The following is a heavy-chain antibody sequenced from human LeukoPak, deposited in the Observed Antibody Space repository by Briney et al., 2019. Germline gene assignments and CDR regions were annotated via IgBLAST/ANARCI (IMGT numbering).Heavy chain of an antibody. CDR1: GFTFDDYA. CDR3: ARDGVVGATGAFDI. J-gene: IGHJ3*02. D-gene: IGHD1-26*01. Sequence: PGGSLRLSCAASGFTFDDYAMHWVRQAPGKGLEWVSGINWNGGSTGYADSVKGRFTISRDNAKNSLYLQMNSLRAEDTALYYCARDGVVGATGAFDIWGQGTMVTVSS. V-gene: IGHV3-20*04. CDR2: INWNGGST.